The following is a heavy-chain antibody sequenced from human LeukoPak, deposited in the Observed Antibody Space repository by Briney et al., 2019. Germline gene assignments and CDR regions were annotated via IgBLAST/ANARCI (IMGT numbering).Heavy chain of an antibody. J-gene: IGHJ6*03. V-gene: IGHV4-34*01. CDR3: ARGRQEVSMIVVVMTAVSYYLDV. D-gene: IGHD3-22*01. CDR2: INPSGRI. Sequence: SETLSLTCAVYGGSFSGYYWTWIRQAPGKGLEWIGEINPSGRISYDPSLKSRLTISVDASKNQFSLNLRSLTAADTAVYYCARGRQEVSMIVVVMTAVSYYLDVWGKGTTVTVS. CDR1: GGSFSGYY.